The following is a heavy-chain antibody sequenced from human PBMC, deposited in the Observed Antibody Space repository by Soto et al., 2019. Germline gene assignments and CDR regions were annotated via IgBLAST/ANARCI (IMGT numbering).Heavy chain of an antibody. V-gene: IGHV3-21*01. CDR2: ISSTTNYI. CDR1: GFTFTRYS. CDR3: ARESEDLTSNFDY. Sequence: GGSLRLSCAASGFTFTRYSMNWVRQAPGKGLEWVSSISSTTNYIYYADSMKGRFTVSRDNAKNSVYLDMNSLSAEVTAVYYCARESEDLTSNFDYWGQGTLVTVSS. J-gene: IGHJ4*02.